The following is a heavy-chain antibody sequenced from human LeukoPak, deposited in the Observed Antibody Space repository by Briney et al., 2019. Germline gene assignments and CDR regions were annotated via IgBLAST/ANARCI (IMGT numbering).Heavy chain of an antibody. CDR1: GFTFSSYG. CDR3: ARNYHPEGPNLGDAFDI. CDR2: ISYDGSNK. J-gene: IGHJ3*02. V-gene: IGHV3-30*03. D-gene: IGHD5-24*01. Sequence: PGGSLRLSCAASGFTFSSYGMHWVRQAPGKGLEWVAVISYDGSNKYYADTVKGRFTISRDNSKNTLYLQMNSLRAEDTAVYYCARNYHPEGPNLGDAFDIWGQGTMVTVSS.